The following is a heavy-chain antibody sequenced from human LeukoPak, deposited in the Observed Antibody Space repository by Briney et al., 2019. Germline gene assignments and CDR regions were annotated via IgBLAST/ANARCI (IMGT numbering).Heavy chain of an antibody. CDR2: ISAYNGNT. V-gene: IGHV1-18*01. CDR1: GYTFTSYG. CDR3: ARSGGVIVVVPAAADAFDI. J-gene: IGHJ3*02. Sequence: GASVKVSCKASGYTFTSYGISWVRQAPGQGLEWMGWISAYNGNTNYAQKLQGRVTMTTDTSTSTAYMELRSLRSDDTAVYYCARSGGVIVVVPAAADAFDIWGQGTMVTVSS. D-gene: IGHD2-2*01.